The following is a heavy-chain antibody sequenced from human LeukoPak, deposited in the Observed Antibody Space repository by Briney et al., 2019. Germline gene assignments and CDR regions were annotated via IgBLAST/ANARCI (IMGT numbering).Heavy chain of an antibody. J-gene: IGHJ5*02. CDR1: GGTFSSYA. D-gene: IGHD3-22*01. V-gene: IGHV1-69*05. Sequence: SVTVSCKASGGTFSSYAISWVRQAPGKGLEWMGGIIPIFGTAHYAQKFQGRVTNTTDKSACTAYVELRSLRSEGTAVYCCALLEVVVIPSQSNWCGPCGQGTLVTVSS. CDR3: ALLEVVVIPSQSNWCGP. CDR2: IIPIFGTA.